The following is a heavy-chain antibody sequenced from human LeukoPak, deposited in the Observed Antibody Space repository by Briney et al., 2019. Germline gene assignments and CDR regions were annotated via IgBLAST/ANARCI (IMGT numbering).Heavy chain of an antibody. Sequence: PGGSLRLSCAASGFTFSSYAMSWVRQAPGKGLEWVSAISGSGGSTYYADSVKGRFTISRDNSKDTLYLQMNSLRAEDTAVYYCARGSSGLGAEYFQHWGQGTLVTVSS. D-gene: IGHD6-19*01. CDR2: ISGSGGST. J-gene: IGHJ1*01. V-gene: IGHV3-23*01. CDR1: GFTFSSYA. CDR3: ARGSSGLGAEYFQH.